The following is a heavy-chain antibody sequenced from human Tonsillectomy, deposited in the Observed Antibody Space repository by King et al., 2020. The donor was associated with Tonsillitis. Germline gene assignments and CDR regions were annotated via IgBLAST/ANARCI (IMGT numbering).Heavy chain of an antibody. D-gene: IGHD3-3*01. V-gene: IGHV3-15*07. Sequence: VQLVESGGGLVKPAGSLRLSCAASGFAFTNAWINWVRQAPGRGLEWVGRIKSKSAGGTTDYAAPVKGRFTISRDDSKNMLYLQMSNLKTEDTAVYFFTTSPRTIFRDYYYYLLDVWGKGTTVIVSS. CDR1: GFAFTNAW. J-gene: IGHJ6*03. CDR2: IKSKSAGGTT. CDR3: TTSPRTIFRDYYYYLLDV.